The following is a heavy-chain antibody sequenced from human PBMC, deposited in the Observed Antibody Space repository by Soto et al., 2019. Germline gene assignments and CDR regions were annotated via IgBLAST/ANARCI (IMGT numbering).Heavy chain of an antibody. CDR1: GYTFTGYY. CDR3: ARDPAHINTAAAGKDDAPTSVSYYYYGMDV. D-gene: IGHD6-13*01. V-gene: IGHV1-2*04. Sequence: ASVKVSCKASGYTFTGYYMHWVRQAPGQGLEWMGWINPNSGGTNYAQKFQGWVTMTRDTSISTAYMELSRLRSDDTAVYYCARDPAHINTAAAGKDDAPTSVSYYYYGMDVWGQGTTVTVSS. J-gene: IGHJ6*02. CDR2: INPNSGGT.